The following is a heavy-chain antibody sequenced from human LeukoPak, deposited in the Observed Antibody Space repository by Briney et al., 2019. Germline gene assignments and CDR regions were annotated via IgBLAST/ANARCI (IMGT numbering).Heavy chain of an antibody. D-gene: IGHD3-22*01. CDR3: AREGDYDSSGYYPYFDY. Sequence: SVKVSCKASGGTFSSYAISWVRQAPGQGLEWMGGIIPIFGTANYAQKFQGRVTITADESTSTAYMELSSLRSEDTAVYYCAREGDYDSSGYYPYFDYWGQGTLVTVSS. J-gene: IGHJ4*02. V-gene: IGHV1-69*01. CDR2: IIPIFGTA. CDR1: GGTFSSYA.